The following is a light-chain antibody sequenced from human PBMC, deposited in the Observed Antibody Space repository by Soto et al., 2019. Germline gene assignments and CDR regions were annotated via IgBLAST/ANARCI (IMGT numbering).Light chain of an antibody. CDR1: QSISSW. V-gene: IGKV1-5*01. CDR3: QQYNSYWK. CDR2: DAS. J-gene: IGKJ1*01. Sequence: DIQMTQSPSTLSASVGDRVTITCRASQSISSWLAWYQQKPGKAPKLLIYDASSLESGAPSRFSGRGSGTEFTLTISSLQPDDFATYYCQQYNSYWKFGQGTKVDIK.